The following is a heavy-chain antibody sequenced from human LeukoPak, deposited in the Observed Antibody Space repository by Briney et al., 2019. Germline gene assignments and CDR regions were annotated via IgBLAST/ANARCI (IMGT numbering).Heavy chain of an antibody. CDR3: ARDKVVGATWFDP. CDR2: IKQDGSEK. D-gene: IGHD1-26*01. J-gene: IGHJ5*02. V-gene: IGHV3-7*01. CDR1: GFTISSYW. Sequence: GGSLGLSCVASGFTISSYWMHWVRQAPGKRPEWVANIKQDGSEKYYVDSVKGRFTISRDNAKNSLFLQMNSLRAEDTAMYYCARDKVVGATWFDPWGQGTLVTVSS.